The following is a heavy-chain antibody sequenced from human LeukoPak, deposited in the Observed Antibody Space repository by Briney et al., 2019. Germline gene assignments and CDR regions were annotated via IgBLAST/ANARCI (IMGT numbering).Heavy chain of an antibody. CDR1: GNTFTDLS. V-gene: IGHV1-24*01. D-gene: IGHD2/OR15-2a*01. Sequence: ASVTVSCKVSGNTFTDLSMNWVRQAPGKGLEWMGGFDPEDVETIYAQKFQGRVTMTEDTSTETAYMELTSLRPEDTAVYYCATDFYRGRQFDYWGREPWSPSPQ. CDR2: FDPEDVET. CDR3: ATDFYRGRQFDY. J-gene: IGHJ4*02.